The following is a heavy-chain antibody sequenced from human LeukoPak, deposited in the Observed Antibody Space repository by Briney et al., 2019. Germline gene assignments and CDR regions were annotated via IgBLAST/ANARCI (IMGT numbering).Heavy chain of an antibody. D-gene: IGHD1-20*01. CDR1: TFSFRIYS. J-gene: IGHJ4*02. CDR3: ARPLSGTTDLDY. Sequence: PGGSLRLSCAASTFSFRIYSMSWVRQAPGKGLEWVSLISSSSSYIFYADSVKGRFTISRDNDKKSLYLQMNSLRAEDTAGYYCARPLSGTTDLDYWGQGTLVTVSS. V-gene: IGHV3-21*01. CDR2: ISSSSSYI.